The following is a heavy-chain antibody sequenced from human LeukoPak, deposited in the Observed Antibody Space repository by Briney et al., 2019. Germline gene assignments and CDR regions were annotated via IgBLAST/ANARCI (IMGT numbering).Heavy chain of an antibody. J-gene: IGHJ4*02. CDR3: ARVRATFSPHFDN. CDR1: GFTFSSYW. Sequence: GGSLRLSRAASGFTFSSYWMHWVRQAPGKGLMWVSRINSDGSTTSYADSVKGRFTIFRDNAKNTLYVQMNSLRAEDTAVYYCARVRATFSPHFDNWGQGTLVTVSS. D-gene: IGHD5-12*01. V-gene: IGHV3-74*01. CDR2: INSDGSTT.